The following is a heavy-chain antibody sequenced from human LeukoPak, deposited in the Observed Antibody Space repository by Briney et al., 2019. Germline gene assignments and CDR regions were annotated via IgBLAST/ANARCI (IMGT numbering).Heavy chain of an antibody. Sequence: PGRSLRLSCAASGFKFSNFGMHWVRQAPGKGLEWVAVGLYDGSNKYYANSVKGRFTISRDNSKNTKNTLYLQMNSLRAEDTAVYYCARDRENSYFDYWGQGTQVSVSS. CDR1: GFKFSNFG. CDR3: ARDRENSYFDY. CDR2: GLYDGSNK. J-gene: IGHJ4*02. V-gene: IGHV3-33*01. D-gene: IGHD4-23*01.